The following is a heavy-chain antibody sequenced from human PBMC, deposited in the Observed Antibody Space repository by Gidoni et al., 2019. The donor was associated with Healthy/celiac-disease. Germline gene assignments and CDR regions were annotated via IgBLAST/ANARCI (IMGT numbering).Heavy chain of an antibody. Sequence: EVQLVESGGGLVQPGGSLRLSCAASGFTFRSYSMNWVRQAPGKGLEWFSDISSSSSTIYYEDSVKGRFTISRDNAKNSLYLQMNSLRAEDTAVYYCARDYYYDSIFGGVWLWGQGTLVTVSS. CDR3: ARDYYYDSIFGGVWL. CDR2: ISSSSSTI. V-gene: IGHV3-48*01. CDR1: GFTFRSYS. J-gene: IGHJ4*02. D-gene: IGHD3-22*01.